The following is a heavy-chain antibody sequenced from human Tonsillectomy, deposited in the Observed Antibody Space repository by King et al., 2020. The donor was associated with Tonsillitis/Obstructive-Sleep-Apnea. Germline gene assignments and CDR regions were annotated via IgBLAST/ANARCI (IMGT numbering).Heavy chain of an antibody. D-gene: IGHD2-8*01. CDR3: ARALPYCTNGVCSGHNWFDP. V-gene: IGHV4-31*03. J-gene: IGHJ5*02. Sequence: QLQESGPGLVKPSQTLSLTCTVSGGSISSGGYYWSWIRQHPGKGLEWIGYIYYSGSTYYNPSLESRLTISLDTSKNQVSLKLSSVTAADTAVYYCARALPYCTNGVCSGHNWFDPWGQGTLVTVSS. CDR1: GGSISSGGYY. CDR2: IYYSGST.